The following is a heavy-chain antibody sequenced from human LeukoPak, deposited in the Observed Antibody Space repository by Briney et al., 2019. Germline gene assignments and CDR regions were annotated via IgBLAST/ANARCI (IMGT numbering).Heavy chain of an antibody. D-gene: IGHD6-6*01. V-gene: IGHV4-31*03. CDR2: IYYSGST. CDR3: ARGGIANRLAK. CDR1: GGSISSGGYY. J-gene: IGHJ4*02. Sequence: MPSETLSLTCTVSGGSISSGGYYWSWIRQHPGKGLEWIGYIYYSGSTYYNPSLKSRVTISVDTSKNQFSLKLSSVTAADTAIYYCARGGIANRLAKWGQGTLVTVSS.